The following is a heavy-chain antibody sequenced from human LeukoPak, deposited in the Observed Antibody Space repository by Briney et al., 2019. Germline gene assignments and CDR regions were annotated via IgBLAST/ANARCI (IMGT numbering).Heavy chain of an antibody. V-gene: IGHV1-2*02. Sequence: ASVTVSCKASGYTFTDYYMHWVRQAPGQGLEWMGWINPNSGGTNYAQKFQGRVTMTRDTSISTAYMELSRLRSDDTAVYYCAGSPSSYYFDYWGQGTLVTVSS. CDR3: AGSPSSYYFDY. CDR1: GYTFTDYY. J-gene: IGHJ4*02. CDR2: INPNSGGT.